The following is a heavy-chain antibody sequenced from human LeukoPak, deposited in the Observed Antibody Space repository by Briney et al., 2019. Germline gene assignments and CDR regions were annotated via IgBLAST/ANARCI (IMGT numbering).Heavy chain of an antibody. J-gene: IGHJ6*03. CDR3: ARTETDYHYYYHMDV. V-gene: IGHV3-23*01. CDR1: GFTFSSYA. D-gene: IGHD1-14*01. CDR2: ISGSGGST. Sequence: GGSLRLSCAASGFTFSSYAMSWVRQAPGKGLEWVSAISGSGGSTYYADSVKGRFTVSRDKSKNSLYLQMNSLRAEDTAVYYCARTETDYHYYYHMDVWGKGTTVTIS.